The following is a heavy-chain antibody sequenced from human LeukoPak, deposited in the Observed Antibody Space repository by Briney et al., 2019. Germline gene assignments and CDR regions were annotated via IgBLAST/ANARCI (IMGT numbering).Heavy chain of an antibody. CDR2: IYPGDSDT. D-gene: IGHD2-2*01. CDR1: GYSFTSYW. Sequence: GESLKISCKGSGYSFTSYWIGWVRQMPGKGLEWMGIIYPGDSDTRYSPSFQGQVTISADKSINTAYLQWSSLKASDTAMYYCARRGYCSSTSCYSYWFDPWGQGTLVTVSS. J-gene: IGHJ5*02. CDR3: ARRGYCSSTSCYSYWFDP. V-gene: IGHV5-51*01.